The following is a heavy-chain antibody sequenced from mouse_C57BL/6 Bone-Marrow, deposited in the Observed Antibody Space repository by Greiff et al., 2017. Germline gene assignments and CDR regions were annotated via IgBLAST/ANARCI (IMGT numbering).Heavy chain of an antibody. CDR3: SRQVTSVLATKYFDV. D-gene: IGHD1-1*01. Sequence: EVMLVESGGGLVKPGGSLKLSCAASGFTFSSYTMSWVRQTPEKRLQWVAAISGGGGNTYYPASVKGRFTISSDNDKNILYLQMSSLRSEDTALYYCSRQVTSVLATKYFDVWGTGTTVTVSS. V-gene: IGHV5-9*01. CDR2: ISGGGGNT. J-gene: IGHJ1*03. CDR1: GFTFSSYT.